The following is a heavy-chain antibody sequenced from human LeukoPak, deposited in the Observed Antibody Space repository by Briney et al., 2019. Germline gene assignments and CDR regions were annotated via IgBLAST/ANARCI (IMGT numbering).Heavy chain of an antibody. CDR2: INHSGYT. CDR3: TRMTTGHDY. CDR1: GVSFDDYY. Sequence: PSETLSLTCAVSGVSFDDYYWSWVRQTPGKGLEWLGEINHSGYTNDSPSLKSRVTLSIETSNKQFSLNLRSVTVADAGIYYCTRMTTGHDYWGQGTLVTVSS. J-gene: IGHJ4*02. D-gene: IGHD4-17*01. V-gene: IGHV4-34*01.